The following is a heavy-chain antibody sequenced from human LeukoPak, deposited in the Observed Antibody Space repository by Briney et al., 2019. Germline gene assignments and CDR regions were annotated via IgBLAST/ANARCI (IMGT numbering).Heavy chain of an antibody. D-gene: IGHD6-19*01. CDR2: IYCSGST. V-gene: IGHV4-59*08. CDR3: ARLASSGWSHCDY. Sequence: SETLSLTCTVSGGSISGYYWSWIRQPPGKGPEWIGYIYCSGSTNYNPSLKSRVTISVDTSKNQFSLKMNSVTAADTAVYYCARLASSGWSHCDYWGQGTLVTVSS. J-gene: IGHJ4*02. CDR1: GGSISGYY.